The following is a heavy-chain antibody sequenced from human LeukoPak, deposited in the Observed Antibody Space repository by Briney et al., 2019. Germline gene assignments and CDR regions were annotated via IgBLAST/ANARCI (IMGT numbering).Heavy chain of an antibody. D-gene: IGHD5-12*01. Sequence: GGSLRLSCAASGFTFSSYGMHWVRQAPGKGLEWVAVIWYDGSNKYYADSVKGRFTISRDKSKNTLYLQMNSLRAEDTAVYYCARDLGYSGYDYYYGMDVWGKGTTVTVSS. V-gene: IGHV3-33*01. CDR3: ARDLGYSGYDYYYGMDV. J-gene: IGHJ6*04. CDR1: GFTFSSYG. CDR2: IWYDGSNK.